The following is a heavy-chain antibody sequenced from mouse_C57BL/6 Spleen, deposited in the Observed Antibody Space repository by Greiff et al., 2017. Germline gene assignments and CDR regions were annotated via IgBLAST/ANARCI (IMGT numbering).Heavy chain of an antibody. J-gene: IGHJ2*01. V-gene: IGHV1-52*01. Sequence: QVQLKQPGAELVRPGSSVKLSCKASGYTFTSYWMHWVKQRPIQGLEWIGNIDPSDSETHYNQKFKDKATLTVDKSSSTAYMQLSSLTSEDSAVYCCARYYYGSSFDYWGQGTTLTVSS. CDR2: IDPSDSET. CDR1: GYTFTSYW. CDR3: ARYYYGSSFDY. D-gene: IGHD1-1*01.